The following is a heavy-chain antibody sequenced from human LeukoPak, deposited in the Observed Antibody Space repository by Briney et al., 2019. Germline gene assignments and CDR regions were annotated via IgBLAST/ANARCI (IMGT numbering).Heavy chain of an antibody. CDR1: GFTFSSYW. J-gene: IGHJ4*02. D-gene: IGHD2-15*01. Sequence: GESLRLSCAASGFTFSSYWMSWVRQAPGKGLEWVANIKHDGSEKYYVDSVKGRFTISRDNAKNSLYLQMSSLRAEDTAVYYCARDRWGYLLDYWGQGTLVTVSS. CDR3: ARDRWGYLLDY. CDR2: IKHDGSEK. V-gene: IGHV3-7*01.